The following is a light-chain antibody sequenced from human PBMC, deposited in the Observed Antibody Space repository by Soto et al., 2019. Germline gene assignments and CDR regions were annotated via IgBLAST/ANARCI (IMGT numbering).Light chain of an antibody. CDR2: GAS. CDR3: HQDYDFPRT. V-gene: IGKV3D-7*01. Sequence: ESVLTQSPATLSLSPGERATLSCRASQNVDTNYLAWYQQKPGQAPRIIIFGASGRATGIPDRFSGSGSGTDFTLTINSLQPEDFAVYYCHQDYDFPRTFGGGTKVDIK. CDR1: QNVDTNY. J-gene: IGKJ4*01.